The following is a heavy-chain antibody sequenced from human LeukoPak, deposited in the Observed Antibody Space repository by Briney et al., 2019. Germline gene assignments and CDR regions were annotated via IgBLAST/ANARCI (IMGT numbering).Heavy chain of an antibody. V-gene: IGHV3-23*01. CDR1: GFTFSSYA. CDR2: ISGSGGST. J-gene: IGHJ6*03. Sequence: PGGSLRLSCAASGFTFSSYAMSWVRQAPGKGLERVSAISGSGGSTYYADSVKGRFTISRDNSKNTLYLQMNSLRAEDTAVYYCAKVVRYCSGGSCYSTDYYYYYYMDVWGKGTTVTVSS. CDR3: AKVVRYCSGGSCYSTDYYYYYYMDV. D-gene: IGHD2-15*01.